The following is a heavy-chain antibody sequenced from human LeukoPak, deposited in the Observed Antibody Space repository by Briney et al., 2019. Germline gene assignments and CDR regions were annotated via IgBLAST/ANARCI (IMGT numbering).Heavy chain of an antibody. CDR3: DGGTGWVSNLG. Sequence: GVALRLSCAASGFSFSNYWMHWVRQPPGKGLEWVANIKQDGSEKYYVDSMKGRFTISRDNAKNSLYLQMNSLRAEDTGVYYCDGGTGWVSNLGGGQGTLVIVSS. V-gene: IGHV3-7*03. CDR1: GFSFSNYW. J-gene: IGHJ4*02. D-gene: IGHD6-19*01. CDR2: IKQDGSEK.